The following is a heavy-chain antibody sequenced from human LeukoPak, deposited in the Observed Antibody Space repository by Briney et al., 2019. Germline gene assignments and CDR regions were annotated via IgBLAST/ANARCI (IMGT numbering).Heavy chain of an antibody. D-gene: IGHD6-25*01. Sequence: PSETLSLTCTVSGGSISSYYWSWIRQPPGKGLEWIGYIYYSGSTNYNPSLKSRVTISVDTSKNQFSLKLSSVTAADTAVYYCARRGTGAAFDYCGQGTLVTVSS. CDR2: IYYSGST. CDR3: ARRGTGAAFDY. V-gene: IGHV4-59*08. J-gene: IGHJ4*02. CDR1: GGSISSYY.